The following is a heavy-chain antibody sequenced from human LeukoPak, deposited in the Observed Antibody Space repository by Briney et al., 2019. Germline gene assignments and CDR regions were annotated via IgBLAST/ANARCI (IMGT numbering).Heavy chain of an antibody. CDR3: ARGRVRCSGGSCSTATFDY. V-gene: IGHV4-34*01. D-gene: IGHD2-15*01. J-gene: IGHJ4*02. Sequence: PSETLSLTCTVPGGSICSYYWSWIRQPPGKGLEWIGEINHSGSTNYNPSLKSRVTISVDTSKNQFSLKLSSVTAADTAVYYCARGRVRCSGGSCSTATFDYWGQGTLVTVSS. CDR2: INHSGST. CDR1: GGSICSYY.